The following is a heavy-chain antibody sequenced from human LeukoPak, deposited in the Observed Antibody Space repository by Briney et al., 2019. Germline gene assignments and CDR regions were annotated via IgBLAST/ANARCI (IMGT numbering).Heavy chain of an antibody. CDR1: GGTFSSYA. CDR3: AREGGIAARTGYYYYMDV. CDR2: IIPIFGTA. J-gene: IGHJ6*03. D-gene: IGHD6-6*01. Sequence: SVTVSCKASGGTFSSYAISWVRQAPGQGLEWMGGIIPIFGTANYAQKFQGRVTITTDESTSTAYMELSSLRSEDTAVYYCAREGGIAARTGYYYYMDVWGKGTTVTVSS. V-gene: IGHV1-69*05.